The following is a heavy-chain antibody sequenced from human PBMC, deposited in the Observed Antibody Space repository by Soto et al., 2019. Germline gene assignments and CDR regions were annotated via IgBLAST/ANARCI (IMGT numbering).Heavy chain of an antibody. V-gene: IGHV3-33*01. Sequence: GGSLRLSCAASGFTFSSYGMHWVRQAPGKGLEWVAVIWYDGSNKYYADSVKGRFTISRDNSKNTLYLQMNSLRAEDTAVYYCARSYQYYYDSSRYPAGYYYYYGMDVWGQGTTVTVSS. D-gene: IGHD3-22*01. CDR3: ARSYQYYYDSSRYPAGYYYYYGMDV. CDR2: IWYDGSNK. CDR1: GFTFSSYG. J-gene: IGHJ6*02.